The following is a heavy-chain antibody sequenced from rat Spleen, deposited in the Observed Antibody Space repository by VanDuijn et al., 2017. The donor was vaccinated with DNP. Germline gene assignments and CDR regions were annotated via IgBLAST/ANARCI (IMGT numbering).Heavy chain of an antibody. V-gene: IGHV5-25*01. CDR2: ISTSGGST. J-gene: IGHJ2*01. CDR3: ATSRYNYFDY. Sequence: EVQLVESGGGLVQPGRSMKLSCAASGFTFSNSDMAWVRQAPTQGLAWVASISTSGGSTYYRDAVKGRFTISSDNAKSTLYLQMDSLSSEDTATYYCATSRYNYFDYWGQGVMVTVSS. CDR1: GFTFSNSD. D-gene: IGHD1-11*01.